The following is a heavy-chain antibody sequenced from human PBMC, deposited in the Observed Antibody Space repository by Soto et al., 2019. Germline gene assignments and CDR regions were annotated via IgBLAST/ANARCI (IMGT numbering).Heavy chain of an antibody. CDR2: SSATGAGT. V-gene: IGHV3-23*01. CDR3: AKDRRAGGNYGFYSDF. J-gene: IGHJ4*02. Sequence: EMQLLESGGGLVQPGGSLRLSCAASGFTFSSYGMTWVRQAPGKGLEWVSFSSATGAGTYYADSVKGRFTISRDNSKNTLYLQMTSPRADDTAVYYCAKDRRAGGNYGFYSDFWGQGALVIVSS. D-gene: IGHD1-7*01. CDR1: GFTFSSYG.